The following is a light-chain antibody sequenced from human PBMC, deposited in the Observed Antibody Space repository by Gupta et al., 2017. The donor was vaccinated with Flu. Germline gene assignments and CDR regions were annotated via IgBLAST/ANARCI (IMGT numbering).Light chain of an antibody. CDR1: QSSDSW. CDR3: QQYRSYPWT. CDR2: KAS. Sequence: PSTLSASVGDRVTITCRASQSSDSWLAWYQQKPGKAPKLLIYKASNLESGVPSRFSGSGSGTEFTLTISSLQPDAFATYYCQQYRSYPWTFGQGTTVEIQ. V-gene: IGKV1-5*03. J-gene: IGKJ1*01.